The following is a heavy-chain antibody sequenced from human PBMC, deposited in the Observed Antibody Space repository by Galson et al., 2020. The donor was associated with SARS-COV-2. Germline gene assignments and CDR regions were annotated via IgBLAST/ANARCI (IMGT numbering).Heavy chain of an antibody. CDR3: ARDGTVVVVAATHDYGDYYYYGMDV. D-gene: IGHD2-15*01. CDR2: ISSSSSTI. Sequence: GGSLRLSCAASGFTFSSYSMNWVRQAPGKGLERVSYISSSSSTIYYADSEKGRFTISRDNAKNSLYLQMNSLRAEDTAVYYCARDGTVVVVAATHDYGDYYYYGMDVWGQGTTVTVSS. V-gene: IGHV3-48*04. CDR1: GFTFSSYS. J-gene: IGHJ6*02.